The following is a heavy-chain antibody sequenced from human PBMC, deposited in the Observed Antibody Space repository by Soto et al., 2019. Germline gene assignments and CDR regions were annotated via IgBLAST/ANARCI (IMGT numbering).Heavy chain of an antibody. CDR1: GYSISNGDY. V-gene: IGHV4-38-2*01. J-gene: IGHJ4*02. Sequence: LSLTCAVSGYSISNGDYWGWIRQAPGKGLEWIGSVYYSGSTHYEPSLRGRIAISVDTLKNQFSLRLTSVTAADTAMYFCARNISTHFDSWGQGIPVTVSS. CDR3: ARNISTHFDS. D-gene: IGHD3-9*01. CDR2: VYYSGST.